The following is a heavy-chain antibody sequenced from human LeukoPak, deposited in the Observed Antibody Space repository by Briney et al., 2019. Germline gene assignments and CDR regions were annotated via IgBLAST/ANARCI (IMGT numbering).Heavy chain of an antibody. D-gene: IGHD2-15*01. Sequence: GGSLRLSCAASGFSLTSAWTSWVRQAPGKGPDCVGYIRNGADGGTADYSAPVKGRFTISRDDSKNTLFLHMSSLKTEDTGVYYCAKDQLYCSGGSCLFGGNELDYWGQGTLVTVSS. J-gene: IGHJ4*02. CDR2: IRNGADGGTA. V-gene: IGHV3-15*01. CDR1: GFSLTSAW. CDR3: AKDQLYCSGGSCLFGGNELDY.